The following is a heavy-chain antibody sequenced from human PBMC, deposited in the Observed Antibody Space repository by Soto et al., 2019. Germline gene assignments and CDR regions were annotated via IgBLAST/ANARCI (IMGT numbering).Heavy chain of an antibody. CDR3: ARENGHPGHNYAMDV. CDR2: ISFNGDVT. V-gene: IGHV3-11*01. Sequence: SGWSLRLSCAASGFSFSAYYMSWIRQAPGKGLEWVSYISFNGDVTRYSDSVEGRFTVSRDNAKKSLYLQMNSLRVEDTAVYYCARENGHPGHNYAMDVWGQGTTVTVS. CDR1: GFSFSAYY. J-gene: IGHJ6*02. D-gene: IGHD2-8*01.